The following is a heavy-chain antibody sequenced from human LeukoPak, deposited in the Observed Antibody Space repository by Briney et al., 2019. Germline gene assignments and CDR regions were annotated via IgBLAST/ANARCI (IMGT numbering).Heavy chain of an antibody. J-gene: IGHJ3*02. V-gene: IGHV4-59*01. CDR2: IYYSGST. CDR1: GGSISSYY. D-gene: IGHD3-10*01. CDR3: ARVGGSGSYYDAFDI. Sequence: SETLSLTCTVSGGSISSYYWSWIRQPPGKGLEWIGYIYYSGSTNYNPSLKSRVTISVDTSKNQFSLKLSSVTAADTAVYYCARVGGSGSYYDAFDIWGQGTMVTVSS.